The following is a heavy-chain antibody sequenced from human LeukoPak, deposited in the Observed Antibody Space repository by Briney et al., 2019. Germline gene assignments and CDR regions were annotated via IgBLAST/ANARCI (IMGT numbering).Heavy chain of an antibody. CDR3: ARVKSKVYDFWSGYLFDP. CDR2: IYTSGST. Sequence: SETLSLTCTVSGGSISSYYWSWIRQPAGKGLEWIGRIYTSGSTNYNPSLKSRVTISVDTSKNQFSLKLSSVTAADTAVYYCARVKSKVYDFWSGYLFDPWGQGTLVTVSS. J-gene: IGHJ5*02. D-gene: IGHD3-3*01. V-gene: IGHV4-4*07. CDR1: GGSISSYY.